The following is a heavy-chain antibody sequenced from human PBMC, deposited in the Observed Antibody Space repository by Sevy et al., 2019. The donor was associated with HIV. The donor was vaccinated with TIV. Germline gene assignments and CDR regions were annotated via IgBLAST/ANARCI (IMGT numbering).Heavy chain of an antibody. J-gene: IGHJ4*02. CDR3: TRDRPRGLVHFDY. V-gene: IGHV3-49*03. D-gene: IGHD6-19*01. CDR2: IRSKAYGGTT. Sequence: GGSLRLSCTASGFTFGDYAMSWFRQAPGKGLEWVGFIRSKAYGGTTEYAASVKGRFTISRDDSKSIAYLQMNSLKTEDTAVYYCTRDRPRGLVHFDYWGQGTLVTVSS. CDR1: GFTFGDYA.